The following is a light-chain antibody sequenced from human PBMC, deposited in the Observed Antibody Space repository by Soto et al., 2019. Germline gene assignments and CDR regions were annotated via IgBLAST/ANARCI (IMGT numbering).Light chain of an antibody. V-gene: IGKV1-6*01. CDR2: AAS. CDR1: QGIRND. Sequence: ASQMTQSPSSLSASVGDRVTITCRASQGIRNDLGWYQQKPGNAPKFLIYAASSLQSGVPSRFSGSGSGTDFTLSISSLQPEDFATYYCLQDYNYPYTFGQGTKVDIK. CDR3: LQDYNYPYT. J-gene: IGKJ2*01.